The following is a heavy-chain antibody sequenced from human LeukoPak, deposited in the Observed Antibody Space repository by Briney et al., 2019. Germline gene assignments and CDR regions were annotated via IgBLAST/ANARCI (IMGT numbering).Heavy chain of an antibody. CDR2: MNPNSGNT. Sequence: GASVKVSCKASGYTFTSYDINWVRQATGQGLEWMGWMNPNSGNTGYAQKFQGRVTMTRNTSISTAYMELSSLRSEDTAVYYCARGVPNSEYCSGGSCYSFVAFDIWRQGTMVTVSS. V-gene: IGHV1-8*01. CDR3: ARGVPNSEYCSGGSCYSFVAFDI. D-gene: IGHD2-15*01. J-gene: IGHJ3*02. CDR1: GYTFTSYD.